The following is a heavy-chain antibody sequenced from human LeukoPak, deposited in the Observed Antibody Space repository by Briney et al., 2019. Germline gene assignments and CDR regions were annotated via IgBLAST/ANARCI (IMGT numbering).Heavy chain of an antibody. CDR1: GYSFIVYY. J-gene: IGHJ5*02. CDR3: ARVAIFGVVKWFDP. V-gene: IGHV1-2*02. D-gene: IGHD3-3*02. Sequence: ASVKVSCKASGYSFIVYYMHWVRQAPGQGLEWMGWINPLSGDTSYAQKFQGRVTLTRDTSISTAFLELSSLRSDDTAVYYCARVAIFGVVKWFDPWGQGTLVTVSS. CDR2: INPLSGDT.